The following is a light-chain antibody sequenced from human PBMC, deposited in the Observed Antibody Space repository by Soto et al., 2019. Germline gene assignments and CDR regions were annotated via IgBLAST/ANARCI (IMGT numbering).Light chain of an antibody. CDR3: SSYASSTTPYV. V-gene: IGLV2-14*02. CDR1: SSDVGSYNL. CDR2: EGS. Sequence: QSVLTQPASVSGSPGQSITISCTGTSSDVGSYNLVSWYQQHPGKAPNLMIYEGSKRPSGVSNRFSGSKSGNTASLTISGLQAEDEADYYCSSYASSTTPYVFGTGTKVTVL. J-gene: IGLJ1*01.